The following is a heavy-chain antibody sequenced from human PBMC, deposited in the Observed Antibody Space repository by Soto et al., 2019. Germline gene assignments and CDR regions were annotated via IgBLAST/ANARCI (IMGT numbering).Heavy chain of an antibody. Sequence: ASVKVSCKASGYTFTSYAMHWVRQAPGQRLEWMGWINAGNGNTKYSQKFQGRVTITRDTSASTAYMELSSLRSEDTAVYYCARDLYLLWFGEYYYYMDVWGEGTTVTVSS. CDR2: INAGNGNT. J-gene: IGHJ6*03. V-gene: IGHV1-3*01. D-gene: IGHD3-10*01. CDR3: ARDLYLLWFGEYYYYMDV. CDR1: GYTFTSYA.